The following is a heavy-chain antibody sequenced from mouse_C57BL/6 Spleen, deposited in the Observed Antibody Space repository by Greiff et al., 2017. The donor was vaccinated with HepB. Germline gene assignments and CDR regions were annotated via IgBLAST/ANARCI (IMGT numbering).Heavy chain of an antibody. CDR2: INPNNGGT. V-gene: IGHV1-26*01. J-gene: IGHJ1*03. Sequence: EVQLQQSGPELVKPGASVKISCKASGYTFTDYYMNWVKQSHGKSLEWIGDINPNNGGTSYNQKFKGKATLTVDKSSSTAYMELRSLTSEDSAVYYCARSAGDGEVWGTGTTVTVSS. D-gene: IGHD3-3*01. CDR1: GYTFTDYY. CDR3: ARSAGDGEV.